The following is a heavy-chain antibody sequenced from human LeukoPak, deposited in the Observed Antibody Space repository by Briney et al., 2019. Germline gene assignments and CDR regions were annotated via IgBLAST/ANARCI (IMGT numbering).Heavy chain of an antibody. V-gene: IGHV1-3*01. D-gene: IGHD4-17*01. J-gene: IGHJ4*02. CDR1: GYTFTSYA. Sequence: ASVKVSCKASGYTFTSYAMPWGRQGPGQRLEWMGWINAGNGNTKYSQKFPGRVTITRDTSASTAYMELSSLRSEDTAVYYCARDKENGDYSYWGQGTLVTVSS. CDR2: INAGNGNT. CDR3: ARDKENGDYSY.